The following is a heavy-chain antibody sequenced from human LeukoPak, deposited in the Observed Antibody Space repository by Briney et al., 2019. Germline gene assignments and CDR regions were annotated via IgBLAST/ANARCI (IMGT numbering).Heavy chain of an antibody. V-gene: IGHV3-49*03. CDR3: XXXXXXVVPAAMLFAY. CDR1: GFTFGDYA. D-gene: IGHD2-2*01. J-gene: IGHJ4*02. CDR2: IRSKAYGGTT. Sequence: GGSLRLSCTASGFTFGDYAMSWFRQAPGKGLEWVGFIRSKAYGGTTEYAASVKGRFTISRDDSKSIAYLQTNSLKTEDTAVXXXXXXXXXVVPAAMLFAYWGQGTLVTVSS.